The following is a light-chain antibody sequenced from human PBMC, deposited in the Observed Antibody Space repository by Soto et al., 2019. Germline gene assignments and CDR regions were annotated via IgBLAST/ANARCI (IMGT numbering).Light chain of an antibody. CDR1: RSLVYSDGDIY. V-gene: IGKV2-30*01. Sequence: DAVLTQSPLSLPVTLGQSASISCRSSRSLVYSDGDIYLNWFQQRPGQYPRRRSYKVSNRDAGVPDRFSGSGSGTDFTLDSSRGEAEDVGVYYCMQNTQGPWTLGQGTKVEFE. CDR3: MQNTQGPWT. CDR2: KVS. J-gene: IGKJ1*01.